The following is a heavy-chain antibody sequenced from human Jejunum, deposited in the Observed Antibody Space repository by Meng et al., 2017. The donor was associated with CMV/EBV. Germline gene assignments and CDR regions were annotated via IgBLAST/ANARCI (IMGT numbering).Heavy chain of an antibody. CDR3: VRDNWGLDY. V-gene: IGHV3-72*01. D-gene: IGHD7-27*01. J-gene: IGHJ4*02. CDR2: AKPKSYTT. CDR1: GFPFTDYS. Sequence: LRLSCSHSGFPFTDYSMDWVRQDPGKGLEWVGRAKPKSYTTQHAASVEGRFTISRDDSKNSLFLQMNNLKTEDTALYYCVRDNWGLDYWGQGTLVTVSS.